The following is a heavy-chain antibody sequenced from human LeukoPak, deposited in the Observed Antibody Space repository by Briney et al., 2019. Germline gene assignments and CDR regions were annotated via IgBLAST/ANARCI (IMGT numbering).Heavy chain of an antibody. J-gene: IGHJ4*02. Sequence: PSETLSLTCTVSGGSISSYYWSWIRRPPGKGLEWIGYIYYSGSTNYNPSLKSRVTISVDTSKNQFSLKLNSVTAADTAVYYCARAPDDSSGYYPLDYWGQGTLVTVSS. D-gene: IGHD3-22*01. CDR3: ARAPDDSSGYYPLDY. CDR1: GGSISSYY. CDR2: IYYSGST. V-gene: IGHV4-59*01.